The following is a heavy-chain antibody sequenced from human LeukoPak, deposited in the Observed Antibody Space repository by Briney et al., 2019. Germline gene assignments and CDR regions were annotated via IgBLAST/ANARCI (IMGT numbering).Heavy chain of an antibody. Sequence: GGSLRLSCAASGFTFSSYGMHWVRQAPGKGLEWVAVIWYDGSNKYYADSVKGRFTISRDNSKNTLYLQMNSLRAEDTAVYYCAKDPRYCSGGSCFPYNWFDPWGQGTLVTVSP. CDR1: GFTFSSYG. V-gene: IGHV3-33*06. CDR3: AKDPRYCSGGSCFPYNWFDP. J-gene: IGHJ5*02. CDR2: IWYDGSNK. D-gene: IGHD2-15*01.